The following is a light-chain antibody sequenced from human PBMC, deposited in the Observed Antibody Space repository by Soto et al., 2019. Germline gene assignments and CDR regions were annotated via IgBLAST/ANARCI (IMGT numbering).Light chain of an antibody. CDR3: QQRFT. V-gene: IGKV1-9*01. CDR1: QGISGY. Sequence: DIQLTQSPSFLSASVGDRVTITCRASQGISGYLAWYQQKPGTAPKLLIYATSTLQSGVPSRFSGSGSGAEFTLTISSLQPEDFAPYSCQQRFTFGPGTKVDIQ. J-gene: IGKJ3*01. CDR2: ATS.